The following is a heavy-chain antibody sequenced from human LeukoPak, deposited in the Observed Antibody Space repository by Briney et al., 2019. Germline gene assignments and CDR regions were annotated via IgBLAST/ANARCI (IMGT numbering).Heavy chain of an antibody. D-gene: IGHD3-22*01. CDR1: GGSFSAYH. CDR3: ARGADPPSSGYYYTFDY. Sequence: SETLSLTCAVYGGSFSAYHWSWIRQPPGKGLEWIGEINHSGSTNYNPSLKSRVTISVDTSKNQFSLNLSSVTAADTAVYYRARGADPPSSGYYYTFDYWGQGTRVTVSS. J-gene: IGHJ4*02. V-gene: IGHV4-34*01. CDR2: INHSGST.